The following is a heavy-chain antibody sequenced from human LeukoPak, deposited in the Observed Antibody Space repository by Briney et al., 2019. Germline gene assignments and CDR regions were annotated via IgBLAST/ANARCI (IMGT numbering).Heavy chain of an antibody. CDR2: INPNSGGT. D-gene: IGHD6-13*01. Sequence: GASVKVSCKASGYTFTGYYMHWVRQAPGQGLEWMGWINPNSGGTNYAQKFQGWVTMTRDTSISTAYMELSRLRSDDTAVYYCARDQRIAAAGTFYYHYGMDVWGQGTTVTVSS. V-gene: IGHV1-2*04. J-gene: IGHJ6*02. CDR3: ARDQRIAAAGTFYYHYGMDV. CDR1: GYTFTGYY.